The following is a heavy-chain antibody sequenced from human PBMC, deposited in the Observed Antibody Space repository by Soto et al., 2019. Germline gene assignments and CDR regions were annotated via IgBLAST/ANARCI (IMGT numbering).Heavy chain of an antibody. CDR3: ASHGAVADIFDY. D-gene: IGHD6-19*01. CDR1: GYTFTSYG. V-gene: IGHV1-18*04. CDR2: ISAYNGNT. Sequence: SVKVSCKASGYTFTSYGISWVRQAPGQGLEWMGWISAYNGNTNHAQKLQGRVTMTTDTSTSTAYMELRSLRSDDTAVYYCASHGAVADIFDYWGQGTLVTVSS. J-gene: IGHJ4*02.